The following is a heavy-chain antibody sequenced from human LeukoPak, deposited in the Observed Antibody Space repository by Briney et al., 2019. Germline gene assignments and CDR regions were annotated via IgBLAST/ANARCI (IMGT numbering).Heavy chain of an antibody. V-gene: IGHV3-21*01. D-gene: IGHD6-19*01. CDR3: VRDVVAFRGASESSGWY. J-gene: IGHJ2*01. CDR1: GFTFISYT. Sequence: GGALRLSCAASGFTFISYTMNWVRQAPGEGLEWVSSITSGGTYIYYADPVKGRFTISRDNAKNSPSLQMNSLIAEATAAHYCVRDVVAFRGASESSGWY. CDR2: ITSGGTYI.